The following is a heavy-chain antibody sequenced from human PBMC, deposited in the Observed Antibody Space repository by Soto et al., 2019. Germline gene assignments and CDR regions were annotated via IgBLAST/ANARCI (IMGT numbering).Heavy chain of an antibody. CDR3: ARDTPLLRWYLGPLEAFDI. V-gene: IGHV3-33*01. CDR1: GFTFSSYG. D-gene: IGHD4-17*01. Sequence: GGSLRLSCAASGFTFSSYGMHWVRQAPGKGLEWVAVIWYDGSNKYYADSVKGRFTISRDNSKDTLYLQMNSLRAEDTAVYYCARDTPLLRWYLGPLEAFDIWGQGTMVT. CDR2: IWYDGSNK. J-gene: IGHJ3*02.